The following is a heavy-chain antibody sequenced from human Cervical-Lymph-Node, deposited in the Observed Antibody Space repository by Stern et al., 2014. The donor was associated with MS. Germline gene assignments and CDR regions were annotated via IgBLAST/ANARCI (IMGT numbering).Heavy chain of an antibody. V-gene: IGHV1-58*01. Sequence: VQLVQSGPEVKKPGTSVKVSCKASGFTFTSSAVQWVRQARGQRLEWLGWIFVGSGNTNYAQKFQERVTITRDMSTSTAYMELSSLRSEDTAVYYCAAINDYYDSSGYDAFDIWGQGTMVTVSS. D-gene: IGHD3-22*01. J-gene: IGHJ3*02. CDR3: AAINDYYDSSGYDAFDI. CDR1: GFTFTSSA. CDR2: IFVGSGNT.